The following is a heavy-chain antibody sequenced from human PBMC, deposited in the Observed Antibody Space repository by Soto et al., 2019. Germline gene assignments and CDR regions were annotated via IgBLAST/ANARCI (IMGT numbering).Heavy chain of an antibody. V-gene: IGHV1-46*01. CDR3: ARSYVTSRPIDF. D-gene: IGHD3-10*02. CDR2: TNPSDGST. J-gene: IGHJ4*02. Sequence: QVQLVQSGAEVRKPGASVKVSCEASGYSLTSYYMHWVRQAPGQGLEWMGITNPSDGSTNYAQKFQGRVTMTSDTSTSTVYMEMSSLRAEDTAIYHCARSYVTSRPIDFWGQGTLVTVSS. CDR1: GYSLTSYY.